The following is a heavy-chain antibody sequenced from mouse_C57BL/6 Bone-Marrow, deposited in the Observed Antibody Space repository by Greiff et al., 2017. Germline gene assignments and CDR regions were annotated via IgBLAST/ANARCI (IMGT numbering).Heavy chain of an antibody. Sequence: QVQLKQPGAELVKPGASVKLSCKASGYTFTSYWMHWVKQRPGQGLEWIGMIHPNSGSTNYNEKFKSKATLTVDKSSSTAYMQLSSLTSEDSAVYYCARKGCPWFAYWGQGTLVTVSA. J-gene: IGHJ3*01. CDR1: GYTFTSYW. CDR3: ARKGCPWFAY. CDR2: IHPNSGST. D-gene: IGHD3-3*01. V-gene: IGHV1-64*01.